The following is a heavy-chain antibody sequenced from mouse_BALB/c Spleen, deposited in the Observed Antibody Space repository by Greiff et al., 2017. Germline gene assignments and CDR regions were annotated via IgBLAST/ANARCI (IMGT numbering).Heavy chain of an antibody. Sequence: VQLQQSGAELVRSGASVKLSCTASGFNIKDYYMHWVKQRPEQGLEWIGWIDPENGDTEYAPKFQGKATMTADTSSNTAYLQLSSLTSEDTAVYYCNVPMGRRGLYAMDYWGQGTSVTVSS. D-gene: IGHD4-1*01. CDR3: NVPMGRRGLYAMDY. V-gene: IGHV14-4*02. CDR1: GFNIKDYY. J-gene: IGHJ4*01. CDR2: IDPENGDT.